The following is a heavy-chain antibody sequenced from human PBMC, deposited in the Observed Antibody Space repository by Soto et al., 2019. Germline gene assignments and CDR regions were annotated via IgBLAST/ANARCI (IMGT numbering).Heavy chain of an antibody. CDR1: EYSCTNYW. J-gene: IGHJ6*02. Sequence: GESLKIPCKGAEYSCTNYWISWMRQMPGKGLEWMGRIDPSDSYTNYSPSFQGHVTISADKSISTAYLQWSSLKASDTAMYYCASAYYYYYGMDVWGQGTTVTVSS. V-gene: IGHV5-10-1*01. CDR3: ASAYYYYYGMDV. CDR2: IDPSDSYT.